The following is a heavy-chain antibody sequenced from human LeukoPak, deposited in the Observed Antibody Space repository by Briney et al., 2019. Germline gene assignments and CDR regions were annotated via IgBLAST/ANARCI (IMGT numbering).Heavy chain of an antibody. V-gene: IGHV4-59*01. D-gene: IGHD3-3*01. Sequence: SETLSLTCTVSGGSISSYYWSWIRQPPGKGLEWIGYIYYSGSTNYNPSLKSRVTISVDTSKNQFSLKLSSVTDAETAVYYCARVRDDFWSGPSAYFDYWGQGTLVTVSS. J-gene: IGHJ4*02. CDR1: GGSISSYY. CDR3: ARVRDDFWSGPSAYFDY. CDR2: IYYSGST.